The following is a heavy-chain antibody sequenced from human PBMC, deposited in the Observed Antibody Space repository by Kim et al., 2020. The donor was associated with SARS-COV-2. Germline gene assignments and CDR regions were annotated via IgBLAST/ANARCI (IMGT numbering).Heavy chain of an antibody. CDR2: TYYRSKWYS. J-gene: IGHJ3*01. CDR3: ARDLPGARGFDV. CDR1: GDSVSSNAAA. Sequence: SQTLSLTCVISGDSVSSNAAAWNWIRQSPSRGLEWLGRTYYRSKWYSDYALSVKSRVTINPDTSKNQFSRQLNSVTPEDTAMYYCARDLPGARGFDVWGQGTMGTVSS. V-gene: IGHV6-1*01.